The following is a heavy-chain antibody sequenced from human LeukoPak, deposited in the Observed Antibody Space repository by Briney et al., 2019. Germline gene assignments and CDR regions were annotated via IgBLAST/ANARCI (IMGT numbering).Heavy chain of an antibody. CDR2: IYTSGST. D-gene: IGHD1-1*01. CDR1: GGSTSTFY. J-gene: IGHJ5*02. CDR3: ARRKGYVGWFDP. Sequence: SETLTLTCTVSGGSTSTFYWTWIRLPAGKGLEWIGRIYTSGSTNYNPSLKGRVTISVDTSKNQFSLKLSSVTAADTAVYYCARRKGYVGWFDPWGQGTLVTVSS. V-gene: IGHV4-4*07.